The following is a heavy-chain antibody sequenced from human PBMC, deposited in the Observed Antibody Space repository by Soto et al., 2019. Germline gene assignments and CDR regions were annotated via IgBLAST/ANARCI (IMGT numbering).Heavy chain of an antibody. CDR1: GSTFSSYS. CDR2: ISSSSTI. J-gene: IGHJ4*02. D-gene: IGHD2-2*01. Sequence: EVQLVESGGGLVQPGGSLRLSCAASGSTFSSYSMNWVRQAPGKGLEWVSYISSSSTIYYADSVKGRFTISRDNAKNSLYLQMNSLRAEDTAVYYCARSRTGYCSSTSCWVSFDYWGQGTLVTVSS. CDR3: ARSRTGYCSSTSCWVSFDY. V-gene: IGHV3-48*01.